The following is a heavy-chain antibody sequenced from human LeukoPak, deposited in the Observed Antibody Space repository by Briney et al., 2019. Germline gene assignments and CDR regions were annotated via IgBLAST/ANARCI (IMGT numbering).Heavy chain of an antibody. Sequence: ASVEVSCKASGYTFTSYGIGWVRQAPGQGLEWMGWISAYNGNTNYAQKLQGRVTMTTDTSTSTAYMELRSLRSDDTAVYYCARANYDFWSGYLPFDPWGQGTLVTVSS. CDR2: ISAYNGNT. CDR3: ARANYDFWSGYLPFDP. D-gene: IGHD3-3*01. CDR1: GYTFTSYG. V-gene: IGHV1-18*01. J-gene: IGHJ5*02.